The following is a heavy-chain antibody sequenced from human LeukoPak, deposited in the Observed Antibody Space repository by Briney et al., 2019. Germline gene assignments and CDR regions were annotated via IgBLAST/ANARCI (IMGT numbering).Heavy chain of an antibody. CDR3: AKMMGQRLYDYCMDV. D-gene: IGHD3-16*01. Sequence: GGSLRLSCAASGFTFSNFAMSWVRQAPGKGLEWVSAMSGSGDGTYYADSVKGRFTISRDNSKNTLYLQMNSLRAEDTAVYYCAKMMGQRLYDYCMDVWGKGTTVTVSS. J-gene: IGHJ6*03. V-gene: IGHV3-23*01. CDR1: GFTFSNFA. CDR2: MSGSGDGT.